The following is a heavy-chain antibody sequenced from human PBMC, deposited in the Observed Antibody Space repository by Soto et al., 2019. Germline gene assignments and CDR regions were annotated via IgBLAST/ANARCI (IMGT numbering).Heavy chain of an antibody. CDR3: ARGYAFDV. V-gene: IGHV6-1*01. CDR2: TYYRSKWFN. CDR1: GDSVSSNSAA. Sequence: SQTLSLTCAISGDSVSSNSAAWNWIRQSPSRGLEWLGRTYYRSKWFNDYAVSVEGRITINPDTFKNQFSLQLNSLTPEDTGVYYCARGYAFDVWVQGTMVTVSS. J-gene: IGHJ3*01.